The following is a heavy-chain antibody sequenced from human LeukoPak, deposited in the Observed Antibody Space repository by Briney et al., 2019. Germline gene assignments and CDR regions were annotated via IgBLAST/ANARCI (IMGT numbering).Heavy chain of an antibody. CDR2: IYYSGST. CDR3: ARVVTMIVVVT. CDR1: GGSISSSSYY. J-gene: IGHJ5*02. D-gene: IGHD3-22*01. Sequence: SETLSLTCTVSGGSISSSSYYWGWIRQPPGKGLEWIGYIYYSGSTYYNPSLKSRVTISVDTSKNQFSLKLSSVTAADTAVYYCARVVTMIVVVTWGQGTLVTVSS. V-gene: IGHV4-30-4*08.